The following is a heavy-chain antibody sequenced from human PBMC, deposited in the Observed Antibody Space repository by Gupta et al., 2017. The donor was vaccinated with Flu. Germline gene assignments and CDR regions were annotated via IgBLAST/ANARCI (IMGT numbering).Heavy chain of an antibody. Sequence: QITLKESGPTLEKPTQTLTLTCTFSGFSLSTSVVGVGWIRQTPGKALVWLVLIYWNDDKRYSPSLKSRLTITKDTSKNQVVLTMTNMDPVDTATDYCAHVPYYYDRSGYYYSDLYFDYWGQGTLVTGAS. CDR3: AHVPYYYDRSGYYYSDLYFDY. CDR2: IYWNDDK. D-gene: IGHD3-22*01. V-gene: IGHV2-5*01. J-gene: IGHJ4*02. CDR1: GFSLSTSVVG.